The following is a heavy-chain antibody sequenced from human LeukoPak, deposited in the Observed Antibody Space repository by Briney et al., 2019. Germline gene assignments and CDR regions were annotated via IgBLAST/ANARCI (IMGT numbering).Heavy chain of an antibody. J-gene: IGHJ4*02. V-gene: IGHV4-31*03. CDR3: ARAGGDIVEVPAAMPVIVFDY. D-gene: IGHD2-2*01. Sequence: SETLSLTCTVSGGSISSGGYYWSWIRQHPGKGLEWIGYIYYSGSTYYNPSLKSRVTISVDTSKNQFSLKLSSVTAADTAVYYCARAGGDIVEVPAAMPVIVFDYWGQGTLVTVSS. CDR2: IYYSGST. CDR1: GGSISSGGYY.